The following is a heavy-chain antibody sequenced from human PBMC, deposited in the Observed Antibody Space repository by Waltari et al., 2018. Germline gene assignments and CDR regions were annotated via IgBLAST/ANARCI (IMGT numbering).Heavy chain of an antibody. V-gene: IGHV1-8*02. CDR2: MNPNSGNT. D-gene: IGHD6-19*01. CDR1: GYTFTSYD. J-gene: IGHJ4*02. Sequence: QVQLVQSGADVKKPGASVKVSCKASGYTFTSYDINRLRQATRQGLEWMGWMNPNSGNTGYAQNFQGRVSMTSSTSANTAYMELSSLTSEDTAVYYCARGRRDSSGPGGWYLYWGQGTPVVVSS. CDR3: ARGRRDSSGPGGWYLY.